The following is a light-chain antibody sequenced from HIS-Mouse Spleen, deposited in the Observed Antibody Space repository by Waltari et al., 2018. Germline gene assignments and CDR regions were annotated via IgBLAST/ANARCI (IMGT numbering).Light chain of an antibody. V-gene: IGLV2-14*03. CDR3: SSYTSSSTRV. CDR2: DVS. CDR1: SSDVGGYNY. J-gene: IGLJ3*02. Sequence: QSALTQPASVSGSPGQSITISCTGTSSDVGGYNYVSWYQQQPGKAPKLIIYDVSNRPAGVANRFSGSKSGNTASRTISVLQAEDEADYYCSSYTSSSTRVFGGGTKLTVL.